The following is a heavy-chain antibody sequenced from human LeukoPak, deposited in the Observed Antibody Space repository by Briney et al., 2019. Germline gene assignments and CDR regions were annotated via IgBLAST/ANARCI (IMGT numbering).Heavy chain of an antibody. CDR1: GGSISSSNW. CDR2: IYHSGST. D-gene: IGHD1-26*01. Sequence: SETLSLTCAVSGGSISSSNWWSWVRQPPGKGLEWIGEIYHSGSTNYNPSLKSRVTISVDTSKNQFSLKLSSVTAADTAVYYCARHARRWGSYLPFDYWGQGTLVTVSS. J-gene: IGHJ4*02. V-gene: IGHV4-4*02. CDR3: ARHARRWGSYLPFDY.